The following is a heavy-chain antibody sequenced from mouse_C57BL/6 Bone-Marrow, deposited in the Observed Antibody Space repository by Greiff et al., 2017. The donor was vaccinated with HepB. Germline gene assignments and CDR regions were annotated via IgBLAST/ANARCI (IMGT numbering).Heavy chain of an antibody. CDR2: ISDGGSYT. Sequence: EVKLVESGGGLVKPGGSLKLSCAASGFTFSIYAMSWVRQTPEKRLEWVATISDGGSYTYYPDNVKGRFTISRDNAKNNLYLQMRHLKSEDTAMYYCAREGPTVVATDYWGQGTTLTVSS. CDR1: GFTFSIYA. J-gene: IGHJ2*01. D-gene: IGHD1-1*01. CDR3: AREGPTVVATDY. V-gene: IGHV5-4*01.